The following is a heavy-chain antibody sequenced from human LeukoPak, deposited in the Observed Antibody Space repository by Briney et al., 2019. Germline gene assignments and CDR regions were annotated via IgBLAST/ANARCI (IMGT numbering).Heavy chain of an antibody. Sequence: GGSLRLSCAASGFTFSSYEMNWVRQAPGKGLEWVSYISSNGSTIYYADSVKGRFTISRDNAKNSLYLQMNGLRAEDTAVYYCAEVGITMIGGVWGKGTTVTISS. CDR2: ISSNGSTI. D-gene: IGHD3-10*02. CDR3: AEVGITMIGGV. V-gene: IGHV3-48*03. J-gene: IGHJ6*04. CDR1: GFTFSSYE.